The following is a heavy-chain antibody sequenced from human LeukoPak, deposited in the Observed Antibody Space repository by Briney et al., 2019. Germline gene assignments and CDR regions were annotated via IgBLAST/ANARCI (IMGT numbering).Heavy chain of an antibody. Sequence: GGSLRLSCAASGFSISNSAMSWVRQAPGKGLEWVSLIVASSGSTFYADSVKGRFTISRNSSKNTLYLQMNSLRAEDMAVYYCAKGAYDYIEMGYFDYWGQGTLVTVSS. D-gene: IGHD5-12*01. V-gene: IGHV3-23*01. CDR3: AKGAYDYIEMGYFDY. CDR2: IVASSGST. J-gene: IGHJ4*02. CDR1: GFSISNSA.